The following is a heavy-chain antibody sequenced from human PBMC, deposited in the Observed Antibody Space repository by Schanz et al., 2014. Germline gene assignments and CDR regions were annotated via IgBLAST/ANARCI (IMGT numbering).Heavy chain of an antibody. CDR2: IWYDGSNK. CDR3: AQDHTAESCYSAGPPIDY. V-gene: IGHV3-33*06. D-gene: IGHD2-15*01. J-gene: IGHJ4*02. Sequence: QVQLVESGGGVVQPGRSLRLSCAASGFTFSSYGMHWVRQAPGKGLEWVAVIWYDGSNKYYADSVKGRFTISRDNSKNTLFLQMNSLRAEDTAVYYCAQDHTAESCYSAGPPIDYWGQGTLLTVSS. CDR1: GFTFSSYG.